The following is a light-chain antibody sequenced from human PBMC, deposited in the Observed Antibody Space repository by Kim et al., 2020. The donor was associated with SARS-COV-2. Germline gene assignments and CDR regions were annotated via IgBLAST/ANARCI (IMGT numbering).Light chain of an antibody. CDR3: SSYRSSGYV. J-gene: IGLJ1*01. CDR1: SSDVGGYNY. CDR2: DVS. Sequence: QSALTQPASVSGSPGQSITISCTGTSSDVGGYNYVSWYQQYPGKAPKLMIYDVSKRRSGVSNRFSGSKSGYTASLTISGLQAEDEADYYCSSYRSSGYVFGTGTKVTVL. V-gene: IGLV2-14*03.